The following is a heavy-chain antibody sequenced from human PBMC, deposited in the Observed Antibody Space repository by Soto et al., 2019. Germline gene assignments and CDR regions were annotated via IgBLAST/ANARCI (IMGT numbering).Heavy chain of an antibody. D-gene: IGHD6-13*01. V-gene: IGHV1-69*13. J-gene: IGHJ6*02. Sequence: SLKVSCKASGGTFSSYAISWVRQAPGQGLEWMGGIIPIFGTANYAQKFQGRVTITADESTSTAYMELSSLRSEDTAVYYCAIGRAAAGYYYYGMDVWGQGTTVTVSS. CDR1: GGTFSSYA. CDR2: IIPIFGTA. CDR3: AIGRAAAGYYYYGMDV.